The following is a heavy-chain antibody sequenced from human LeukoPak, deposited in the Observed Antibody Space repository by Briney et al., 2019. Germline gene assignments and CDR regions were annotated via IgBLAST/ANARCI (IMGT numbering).Heavy chain of an antibody. J-gene: IGHJ4*02. Sequence: SDPLSLTCAVFGGSISSSNWWSWVRLPPGKGLEGIVEIYHSGTINYNPSLKSRCTISVHKSKNQFSLKLSSVTAADTAVYYCARKYGFSYGYYFDYWGQGTLVTVSS. V-gene: IGHV4-4*02. D-gene: IGHD5-18*01. CDR3: ARKYGFSYGYYFDY. CDR1: GGSISSSNW. CDR2: IYHSGTI.